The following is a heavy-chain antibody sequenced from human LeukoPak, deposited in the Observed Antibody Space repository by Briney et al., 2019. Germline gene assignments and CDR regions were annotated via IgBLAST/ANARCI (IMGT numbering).Heavy chain of an antibody. CDR1: GGTFSSYA. J-gene: IGHJ4*02. CDR2: IIPILGMA. CDR3: ARDGDGYNQIDY. V-gene: IGHV1-69*04. Sequence: SVKVSCKASGGTFSSYAISWVRQAPGQGLEWMGRIIPILGMANYAQKFQGRVTITADKSTSTAYMELSSLRSEDTAVYYCARDGDGYNQIDYWGQGTLVTVSS. D-gene: IGHD5-24*01.